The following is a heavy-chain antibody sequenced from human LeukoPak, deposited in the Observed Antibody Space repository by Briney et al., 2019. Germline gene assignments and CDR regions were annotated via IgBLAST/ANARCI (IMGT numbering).Heavy chain of an antibody. Sequence: TPSETLSLTCAVYGGSFSGYYWSWIRQPPGKGLEWIGEINHSGSTNYNPPLKSRVTISVDTSKNQFSLKLSSVTAADTAVYYCARGSLGNYLDYGAREPWAP. CDR2: INHSGST. J-gene: IGHJ4*02. D-gene: IGHD1-26*01. CDR1: GGSFSGYY. V-gene: IGHV4-34*01. CDR3: ARGSLGNYLDY.